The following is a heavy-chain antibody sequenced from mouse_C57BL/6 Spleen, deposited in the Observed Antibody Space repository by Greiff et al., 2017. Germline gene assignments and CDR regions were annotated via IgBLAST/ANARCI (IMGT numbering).Heavy chain of an antibody. J-gene: IGHJ1*03. CDR1: GFSLSTFGMG. CDR3: ARITTVVATPRSYWYFDV. D-gene: IGHD1-1*01. CDR2: IWWDDDK. Sequence: QVTLKESGPGILQPSQTLSLTCSFSGFSLSTFGMGVGWIRQPSGKGLEWLAHIWWDDDKYYNPALKSRLTITKDTSKNQVFLKIAKVDTADTATYYCARITTVVATPRSYWYFDVWGTGTTVTVSS. V-gene: IGHV8-8*01.